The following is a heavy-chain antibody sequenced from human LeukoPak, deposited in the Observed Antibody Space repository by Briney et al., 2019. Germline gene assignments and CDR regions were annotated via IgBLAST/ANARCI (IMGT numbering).Heavy chain of an antibody. CDR2: ISGSGGST. J-gene: IGHJ2*01. CDR1: GGPFSGYF. D-gene: IGHD5-18*01. CDR3: AKYSIRGYSYENWYFDL. V-gene: IGHV3-23*01. Sequence: PSETLSLTCAVYGGPFSGYFWSWVRQAPGKGLEWVSGISGSGGSTYYADSVKGRFTTSRDNSKNTLYLQMNSLRVEDTAVYYCAKYSIRGYSYENWYFDLWGRGTLVTVSS.